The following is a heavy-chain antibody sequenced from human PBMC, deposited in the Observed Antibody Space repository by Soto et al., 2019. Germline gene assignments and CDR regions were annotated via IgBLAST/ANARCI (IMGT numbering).Heavy chain of an antibody. J-gene: IGHJ4*02. CDR2: IGGNGADT. CDR1: GFIFSNYA. Sequence: GGSLRLSCAASGFIFSNYAMSWVRQAPGKGLEWASAIGGNGADTYYADSVKGRFTISRDNSKNTLYLQMNSLRAEDTAVYFCAIPSGLTVTGPDYWGQGTLVTVSS. V-gene: IGHV3-23*01. D-gene: IGHD6-19*01. CDR3: AIPSGLTVTGPDY.